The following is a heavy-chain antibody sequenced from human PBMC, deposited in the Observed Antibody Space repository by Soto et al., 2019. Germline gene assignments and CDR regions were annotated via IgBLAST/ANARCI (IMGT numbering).Heavy chain of an antibody. V-gene: IGHV3-33*01. CDR3: ARDGRAYYYDSSGYRRGGFDL. Sequence: PGGSLRLSCAASGFPFSIYGMHLVRQAPGKGLEWVAVIWYDGSNKYYADSVKGRFTISRDNSKNTLYLQMNSLRAEDTAVYYCARDGRAYYYDSSGYRRGGFDLWGQGNLVTVSS. CDR2: IWYDGSNK. CDR1: GFPFSIYG. D-gene: IGHD3-22*01. J-gene: IGHJ5*02.